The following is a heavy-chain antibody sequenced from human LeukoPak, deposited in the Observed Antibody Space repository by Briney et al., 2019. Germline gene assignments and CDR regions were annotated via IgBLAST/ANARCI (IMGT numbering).Heavy chain of an antibody. J-gene: IGHJ3*02. Sequence: GGSLRLSCAASGFTFSSYWMHWVRQAPGKGLVWVSRINTDGSSTTYADSVKGRFTISRDNAKNTLYLQMNSLRAEDTAVYYCARTARYQLLDAFDIWGQGTMVTVSS. D-gene: IGHD2-2*01. V-gene: IGHV3-74*01. CDR3: ARTARYQLLDAFDI. CDR2: INTDGSST. CDR1: GFTFSSYW.